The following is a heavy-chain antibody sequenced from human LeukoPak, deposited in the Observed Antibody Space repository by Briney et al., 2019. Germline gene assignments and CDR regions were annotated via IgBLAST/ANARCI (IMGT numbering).Heavy chain of an antibody. V-gene: IGHV4-59*01. CDR2: IYYSGST. Sequence: PSETLSLTCTASGGSISSYYWSWIRQPPGKGLEWIGYIYYSGSTNYNPSLKSRVTISVDTSKNQFSLKLSSVTAADTAVYYCARVHPEEQLVRGAFDIWGQGTMVTVSS. CDR1: GGSISSYY. D-gene: IGHD6-6*01. CDR3: ARVHPEEQLVRGAFDI. J-gene: IGHJ3*02.